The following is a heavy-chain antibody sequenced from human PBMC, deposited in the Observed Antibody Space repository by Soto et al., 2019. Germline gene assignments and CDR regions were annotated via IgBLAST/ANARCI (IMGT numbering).Heavy chain of an antibody. CDR3: ARDPGSLSFDV. CDR1: GFSISDFD. D-gene: IGHD7-27*01. J-gene: IGHJ2*01. V-gene: IGHV3-30-3*01. Sequence: QLQVAESGGGVVQPGRSMRLSCAASGFSISDFDLHWVRQPPGKGLEWVAVISYDGNNKYLADSVKGRFTISRDTSNNTLYLQLNNLRTEDTALYYCARDPGSLSFDVWGRGTLVIVSS. CDR2: ISYDGNNK.